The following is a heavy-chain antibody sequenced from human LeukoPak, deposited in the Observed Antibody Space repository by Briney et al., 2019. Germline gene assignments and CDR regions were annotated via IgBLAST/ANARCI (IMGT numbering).Heavy chain of an antibody. V-gene: IGHV1-2*02. D-gene: IGHD6-19*01. CDR3: ARARVAGLMEDYFDY. CDR1: GYTFTGYY. Sequence: ASVKVSCKASGYTFTGYYMHWVRQAPGQGLEWMGWINPNSGGTNYAQKLQGRVTMTRDTSISTAYMELSRLRSDDTAVYYCARARVAGLMEDYFDYWGHGTLVTVCS. CDR2: INPNSGGT. J-gene: IGHJ4*01.